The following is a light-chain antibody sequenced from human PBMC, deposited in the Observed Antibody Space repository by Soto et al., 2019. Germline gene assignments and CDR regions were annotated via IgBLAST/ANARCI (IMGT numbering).Light chain of an antibody. J-gene: IGKJ5*01. Sequence: EFLLTQSPGTLSLSRWERATLSCRASQTVSSNLAWYQQKPGQAPRLLIYGASTRATGIPARFSGSGSGTEFTLTISSLQSEDFAVYYCQQYNNWPPITFGQGTRLEIK. CDR1: QTVSSN. V-gene: IGKV3-15*01. CDR3: QQYNNWPPIT. CDR2: GAS.